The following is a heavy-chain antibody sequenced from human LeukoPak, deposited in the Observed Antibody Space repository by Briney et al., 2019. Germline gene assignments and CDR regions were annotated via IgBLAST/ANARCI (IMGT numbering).Heavy chain of an antibody. CDR3: ARDFNPTYYYGSGSFSLEYFDY. CDR1: GYTFTSYY. D-gene: IGHD3-10*01. V-gene: IGHV1-46*01. Sequence: ASVKVSCKASGYTFTSYYMHWVRQAPGQGLEWMGIINPSGGSTSYAQKFQGRVTMTRGTSTSTVYMELSSLRSEDTAVYYCARDFNPTYYYGSGSFSLEYFDYWGQGTLVTVSS. J-gene: IGHJ4*02. CDR2: INPSGGST.